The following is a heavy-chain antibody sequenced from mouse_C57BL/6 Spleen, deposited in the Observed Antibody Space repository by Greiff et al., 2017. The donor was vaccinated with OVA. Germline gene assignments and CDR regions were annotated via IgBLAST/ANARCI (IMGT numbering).Heavy chain of an antibody. V-gene: IGHV5-16*01. D-gene: IGHD1-1*01. J-gene: IGHJ2*01. CDR2: INYDGSST. CDR1: GFTFSDYY. Sequence: EVHLVESEGGLVQPGSSMKLSCTASGFTFSDYYMAWVRQVPEKGLEWVANINYDGSSTYYLDSLKSRFIISRDNAKNILYLQMSSLKSEDTATYYCARAHYYGSSYDYFDYWGQGTTLTVSS. CDR3: ARAHYYGSSYDYFDY.